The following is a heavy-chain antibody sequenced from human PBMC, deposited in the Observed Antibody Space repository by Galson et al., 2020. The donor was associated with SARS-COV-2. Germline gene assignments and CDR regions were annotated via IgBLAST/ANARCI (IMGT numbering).Heavy chain of an antibody. CDR2: ISYDGSNK. V-gene: IGHV3-30*04. J-gene: IGHJ4*02. D-gene: IGHD6-6*01. CDR3: ARDLAAARPGFLFDY. Sequence: GGSLRLSCAASGFTFSSYAMHWVRQAPGKGLEWVAVISYDGSNKYYADSVKGRFTISRDNSKNTLYLQMNSLRAEDTAVYYCARDLAAARPGFLFDYWGQGTLVTVSS. CDR1: GFTFSSYA.